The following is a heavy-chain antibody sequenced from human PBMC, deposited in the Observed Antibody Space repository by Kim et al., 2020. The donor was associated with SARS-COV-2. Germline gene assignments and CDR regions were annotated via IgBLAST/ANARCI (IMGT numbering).Heavy chain of an antibody. CDR3: ARHQRIPPFYGMDV. CDR1: GGSISSYY. CDR2: IYYSGST. Sequence: SETLSLTCTVSGGSISSYYWSWIRQPPGKGLEWIGYIYYSGSTNYNPSLKSRVTISVDTSKNQFSLKLSSVTAADTAVYYCARHQRIPPFYGMDVWGQGTTVTVSS. D-gene: IGHD2-15*01. V-gene: IGHV4-59*08. J-gene: IGHJ6*02.